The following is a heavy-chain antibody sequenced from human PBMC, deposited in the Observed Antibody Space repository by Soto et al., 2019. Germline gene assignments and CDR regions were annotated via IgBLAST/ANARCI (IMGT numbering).Heavy chain of an antibody. V-gene: IGHV1-3*01. Sequence: ASVKVSCKASGYTFTSYAMHWVRQAPGQRLEWMGWINAGNGNTKYSQKFQGRVTITRETSGRTAYMELSSLRSEDTAVYYCARLSFSLTIFGVVITTGFDYWGQGTLVTVSS. D-gene: IGHD3-3*01. CDR2: INAGNGNT. CDR1: GYTFTSYA. CDR3: ARLSFSLTIFGVVITTGFDY. J-gene: IGHJ4*02.